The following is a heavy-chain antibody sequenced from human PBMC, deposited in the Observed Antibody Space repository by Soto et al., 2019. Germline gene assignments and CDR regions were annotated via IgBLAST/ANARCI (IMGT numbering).Heavy chain of an antibody. D-gene: IGHD1-7*01. CDR2: ISSKAFGGTA. CDR1: GFTFGAYG. Sequence: EVQVVESGGDLVQPGRSLRLSCTGSGFTFGAYGMTWVRQAPGKGLEWVGFISSKAFGGTAEYGASVKDRFIISRHDSESIAYLQMNSLKTDETAIYNCARDGRVSQWNLATQALDVWGQGTLVTVSS. CDR3: ARDGRVSQWNLATQALDV. J-gene: IGHJ4*02. V-gene: IGHV3-49*04.